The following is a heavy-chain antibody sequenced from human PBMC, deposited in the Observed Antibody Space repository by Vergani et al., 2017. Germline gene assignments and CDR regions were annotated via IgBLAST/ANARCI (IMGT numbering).Heavy chain of an antibody. CDR1: GFTFDDYA. D-gene: IGHD1-20*01. CDR2: ISASGAPT. CDR3: ARAYGRYDWFDY. J-gene: IGHJ4*01. V-gene: IGHV3-23*04. Sequence: EVQLVESGGGLVQPGRSLRLSCAASGFTFDDYAMHWVRQAPGKGLEWVSGISASGAPTYYADSVKGRGTISRDNSKNTLYLQMNSLRVEDTAVYYCARAYGRYDWFDYWGQRTLVTVSS.